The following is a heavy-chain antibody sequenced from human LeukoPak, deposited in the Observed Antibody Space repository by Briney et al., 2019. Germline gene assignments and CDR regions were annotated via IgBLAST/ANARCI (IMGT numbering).Heavy chain of an antibody. D-gene: IGHD1-26*01. CDR3: AKGTGRYWTFFDY. CDR1: GFTFDDYA. V-gene: IGHV3-9*01. Sequence: PGGSLRLSCAASGFTFDDYAMHWVRQAPGKGLEWVSGISWNSGSIDYADSVKGRFTISRDNAKNSLYLQMNSLRSEDTAFYYCAKGTGRYWTFFDYWGQGTPVTASS. CDR2: ISWNSGSI. J-gene: IGHJ4*02.